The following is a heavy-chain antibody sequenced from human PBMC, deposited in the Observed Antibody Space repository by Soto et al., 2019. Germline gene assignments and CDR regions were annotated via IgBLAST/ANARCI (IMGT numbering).Heavy chain of an antibody. V-gene: IGHV4-61*01. J-gene: IGHJ5*02. Sequence: SETLSLTCTVSGGSVSSGSYYWSWIRQPPGKGLEWIGYIYYSGSTNYNPSLKSRVTISVDTSKNQFSLKLSSVTAADTAVYYCARDLKGGPHNWFDPWGQGTLVTVSS. D-gene: IGHD1-26*01. CDR3: ARDLKGGPHNWFDP. CDR1: GGSVSSGSYY. CDR2: IYYSGST.